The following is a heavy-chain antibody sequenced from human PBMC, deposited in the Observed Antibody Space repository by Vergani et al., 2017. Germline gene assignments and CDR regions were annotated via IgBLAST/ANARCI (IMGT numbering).Heavy chain of an antibody. CDR3: ARQQLVREGDAFDI. V-gene: IGHV3-30*03. CDR2: ISYDGSNK. D-gene: IGHD6-13*01. CDR1: GFTFSSYG. Sequence: QVQLVESGGGVVQPGRSLRLSCAASGFTFSSYGMHWVRKAPGKGLEWVAVISYDGSNKYYADSVKGRFTISRDNSKNTLYLQMNSLRAEDTAVYYCARQQLVREGDAFDIWGQGTMVTVSS. J-gene: IGHJ3*02.